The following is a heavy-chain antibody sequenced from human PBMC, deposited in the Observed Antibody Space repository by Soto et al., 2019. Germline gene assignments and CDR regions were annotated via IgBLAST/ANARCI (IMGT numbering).Heavy chain of an antibody. D-gene: IGHD2-15*01. CDR3: ARDQDLSWYFDL. CDR2: ISASGGTE. CDR1: GFRVSDYY. V-gene: IGHV3-11*01. Sequence: QVPLVESGGGLVKPGGSLRLSCAASGFRVSDYYMNWIRQAPGKGLEWVSYISASGGTEYYADSVKGRFTISRDNAKNSLSLQMNNLRAEDTAVYYCARDQDLSWYFDLWGRGTLVTVSS. J-gene: IGHJ2*01.